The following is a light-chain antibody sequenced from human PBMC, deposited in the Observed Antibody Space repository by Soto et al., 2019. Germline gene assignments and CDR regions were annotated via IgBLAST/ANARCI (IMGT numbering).Light chain of an antibody. J-gene: IGKJ3*01. CDR2: AAS. V-gene: IGKV1-27*01. CDR1: QGINNY. Sequence: DIQMTQSPSSLSASVGDRVTVTCRASQGINNYLAWYQHKPGEVPNLLIYAASTLHSGVPSRFSGSGSGTDFTLTISSLQAEDVATYYCLKYDSDPFTFGPGNKVDIK. CDR3: LKYDSDPFT.